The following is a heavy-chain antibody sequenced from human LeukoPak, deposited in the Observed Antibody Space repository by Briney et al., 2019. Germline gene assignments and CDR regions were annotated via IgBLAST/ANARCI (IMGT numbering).Heavy chain of an antibody. J-gene: IGHJ5*02. D-gene: IGHD1-26*01. V-gene: IGHV3-53*01. Sequence: GGSLRLSCAASGFTVSSNYMSWVRQAPGKGLEWVSIIYSDGSTYYADSVKGRFTISRDNSKNTPYLQMNSLTAEDTAVYYCARANSATIPGVDPWGQGTLVTVSS. CDR1: GFTVSSNY. CDR2: IYSDGST. CDR3: ARANSATIPGVDP.